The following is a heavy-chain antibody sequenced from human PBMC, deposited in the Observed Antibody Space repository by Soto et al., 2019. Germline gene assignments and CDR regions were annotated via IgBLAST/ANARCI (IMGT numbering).Heavy chain of an antibody. D-gene: IGHD3-3*01. V-gene: IGHV4-30-2*01. Sequence: TSETLSLTCAVSGGSISSGGYSWSWIRQPPGKGLEWIGYIYHSGSTYYNPSLKSRVTISVDRSKSQFSLKLSSVTAADTAVYYCARGVGYDFWSGYSPRNYFDYCGQGTLVTVSS. CDR2: IYHSGST. CDR3: ARGVGYDFWSGYSPRNYFDY. J-gene: IGHJ4*02. CDR1: GGSISSGGYS.